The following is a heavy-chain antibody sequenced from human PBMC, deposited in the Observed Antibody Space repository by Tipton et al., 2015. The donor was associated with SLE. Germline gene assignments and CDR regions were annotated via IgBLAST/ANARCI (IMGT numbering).Heavy chain of an antibody. V-gene: IGHV3-21*03. D-gene: IGHD3-16*01. CDR3: ARQWIAYTYYFDY. Sequence: SLRLSCAASGFIFSDYSMNWVRQAPGKGLEWVSSISSSSRYIYHAESLKGRFTISRDNAKNSLYLQMSSLRGEDTAVYYCARQWIAYTYYFDYWGQGTLVTVSS. CDR1: GFIFSDYS. CDR2: ISSSSRYI. J-gene: IGHJ4*02.